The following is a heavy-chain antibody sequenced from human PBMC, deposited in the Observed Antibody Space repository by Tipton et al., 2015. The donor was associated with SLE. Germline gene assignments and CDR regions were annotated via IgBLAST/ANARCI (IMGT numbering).Heavy chain of an antibody. V-gene: IGHV4-4*08. Sequence: LRLSCTVSGGSISTYYWSWIRQPPGKGLEWIGYVFFSGTTNYNPSLKSRVTISVDTSKNQFSLNLNSVTAADTAVYYCATSTTQHCSGGSCYRHDAFDIWGQGTVVTVSS. J-gene: IGHJ3*02. CDR3: ATSTTQHCSGGSCYRHDAFDI. CDR2: VFFSGTT. CDR1: GGSISTYY. D-gene: IGHD2-15*01.